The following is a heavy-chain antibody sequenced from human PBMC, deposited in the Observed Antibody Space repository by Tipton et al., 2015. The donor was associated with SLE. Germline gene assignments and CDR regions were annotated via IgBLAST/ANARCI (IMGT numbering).Heavy chain of an antibody. CDR2: IYSGGST. CDR3: ARDLKVVGGFDI. J-gene: IGHJ3*02. D-gene: IGHD3-10*01. CDR1: GFTVSSNY. Sequence: SLRLSCAASGFTVSSNYMSWVRQAPGKGLEWVSVIYSGGSTYHADSVKGRFTISIDNSKNTLYLQMNSLRAEDTAVYYCARDLKVVGGFDIWGQGTMVTVSS. V-gene: IGHV3-53*01.